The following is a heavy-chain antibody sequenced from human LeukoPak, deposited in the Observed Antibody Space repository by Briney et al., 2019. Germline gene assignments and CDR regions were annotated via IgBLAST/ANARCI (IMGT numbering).Heavy chain of an antibody. Sequence: GGSLRLSCAASGFTFSSYAMHWVRQAPGKGLEWVAVISYDGSNKYYADSVKGRFTISRDNSKNTLYLQMNSLRAEDTAVYYCAREAGDYSLDYWGQGTLVTVSS. CDR1: GFTFSSYA. V-gene: IGHV3-30-3*01. CDR3: AREAGDYSLDY. D-gene: IGHD6-13*01. CDR2: ISYDGSNK. J-gene: IGHJ4*02.